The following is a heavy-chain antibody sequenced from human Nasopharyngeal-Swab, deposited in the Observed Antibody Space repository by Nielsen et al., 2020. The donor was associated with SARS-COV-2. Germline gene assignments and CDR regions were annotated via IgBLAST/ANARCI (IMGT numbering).Heavy chain of an antibody. D-gene: IGHD2-2*01. CDR3: ARHATKYCSSTSCYEGYYFDY. Sequence: SETLSLTCTVSGGSISSSSYYWGWIRPPPGKGLEWIGSIYYSGSTYYNPSLKSRVTISVDTSKNQFSLKLSSVTAADTAVYYCARHATKYCSSTSCYEGYYFDYWGQGTLVTVSS. CDR1: GGSISSSSYY. CDR2: IYYSGST. J-gene: IGHJ4*02. V-gene: IGHV4-39*01.